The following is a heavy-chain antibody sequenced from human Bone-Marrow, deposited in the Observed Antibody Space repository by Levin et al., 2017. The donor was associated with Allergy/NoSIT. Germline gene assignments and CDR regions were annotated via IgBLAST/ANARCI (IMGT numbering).Heavy chain of an antibody. CDR2: INHSGST. V-gene: IGHV4-34*01. CDR3: ARVLAAAGTNHSYYFDY. J-gene: IGHJ4*02. Sequence: SQTLSLTCAVYGGSFSGYYWSWIRQPPGKGLEWIGEINHSGSTNYNPSLKSRVTISVDTSKNQFSLKLSSVTAADTAVYYCARVLAAAGTNHSYYFDYWGQGTLVTVSS. D-gene: IGHD6-13*01. CDR1: GGSFSGYY.